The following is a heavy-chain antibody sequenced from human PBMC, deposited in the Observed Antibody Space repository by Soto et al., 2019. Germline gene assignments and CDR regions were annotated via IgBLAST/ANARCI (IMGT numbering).Heavy chain of an antibody. CDR3: ARGTSWPYYFDY. V-gene: IGHV3-21*01. Sequence: EVQLVESGGGLVKPGGSLRLSCAASGFTFSSYSMIWVRQAPGKGLEWVSSISTSSDYIYYADSMKGRFTISRDNAKNSLYLQMNSLRAEDTAVYYCARGTSWPYYFDYWGQGTLVTVSS. CDR1: GFTFSSYS. J-gene: IGHJ4*02. D-gene: IGHD2-2*01. CDR2: ISTSSDYI.